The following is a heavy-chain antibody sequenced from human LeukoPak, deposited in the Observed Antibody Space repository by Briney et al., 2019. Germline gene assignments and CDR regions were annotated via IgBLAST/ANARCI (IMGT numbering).Heavy chain of an antibody. J-gene: IGHJ4*02. CDR2: INPNSGGT. Sequence: ASVKVSCKASGYTFTGYYMHWVRQALGQGREWMGWINPNSGGTNYAQKFQGRVTMTRDTSISTAYMELSRLRSDDTAVYYCARDSPGYSGYSWGQGTLVTVSS. CDR1: GYTFTGYY. CDR3: ARDSPGYSGYS. D-gene: IGHD5-12*01. V-gene: IGHV1-2*02.